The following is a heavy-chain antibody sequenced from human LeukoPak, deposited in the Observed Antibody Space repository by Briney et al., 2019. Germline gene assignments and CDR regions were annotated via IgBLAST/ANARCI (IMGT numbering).Heavy chain of an antibody. J-gene: IGHJ6*03. CDR3: AGVGYSYGLSNYYYYYYMDV. CDR1: GYSISSGYY. D-gene: IGHD5-18*01. V-gene: IGHV4-61*01. Sequence: SETLSLTCTVSGYSISSGYYWGWIRQPPGKGLEWIGYIYYSGSTNYNPSLKSRVTISVDTSKNQFSLKLSSVTAADTAVYYCAGVGYSYGLSNYYYYYYMDVWGKGTTVTISS. CDR2: IYYSGST.